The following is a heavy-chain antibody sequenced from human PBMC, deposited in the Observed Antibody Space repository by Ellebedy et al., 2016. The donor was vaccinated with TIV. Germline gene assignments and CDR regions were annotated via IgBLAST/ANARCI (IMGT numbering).Heavy chain of an antibody. J-gene: IGHJ6*02. Sequence: ESLKISCAASGFTFSSYSMNWVRQAPGKGLEWVSYISSSSSTLYYADPVKGRFTISRDNAKNSLYLQMNSLRAEDTAVYYCARGSSSGWRYYYGMDVWGQGTTVTVSS. D-gene: IGHD6-19*01. CDR1: GFTFSSYS. V-gene: IGHV3-48*01. CDR2: ISSSSSTL. CDR3: ARGSSSGWRYYYGMDV.